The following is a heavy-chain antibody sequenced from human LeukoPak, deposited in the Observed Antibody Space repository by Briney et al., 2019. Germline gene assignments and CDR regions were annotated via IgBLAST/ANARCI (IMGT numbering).Heavy chain of an antibody. CDR3: ARAGRPLQGESFSY. D-gene: IGHD5-24*01. Sequence: ASVKVSCKASGYTFTSYYMNWVRQATGQGLEWMGWMNPNSGNTGYAQKFQGRVTMTRNTSMSTAYMELSSLRSEDTAVDYCARAGRPLQGESFSYWGQGNLVTVSA. V-gene: IGHV1-8*01. CDR1: GYTFTSYY. CDR2: MNPNSGNT. J-gene: IGHJ4*02.